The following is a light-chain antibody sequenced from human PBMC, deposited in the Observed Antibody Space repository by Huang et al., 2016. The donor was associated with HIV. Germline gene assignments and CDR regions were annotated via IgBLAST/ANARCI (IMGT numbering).Light chain of an antibody. J-gene: IGKJ3*01. V-gene: IGKV3-20*01. CDR2: GAS. CDR3: QQYGSSHFT. CDR1: QSIYSSY. Sequence: EIVLTQSPGTLSLSPGESATLSCRASQSIYSSYLAWYQQKPGQAPRLLINGASSRATGIPDRFSGRGSGAVFTLTISRLEPEDFAVYYCQQYGSSHFTFGPGTKVDIK.